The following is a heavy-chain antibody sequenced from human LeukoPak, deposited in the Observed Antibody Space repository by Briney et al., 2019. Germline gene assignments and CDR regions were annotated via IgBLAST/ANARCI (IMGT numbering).Heavy chain of an antibody. CDR3: ARHTVGSGSYYNAYYFDY. CDR1: GGSISSSSYY. J-gene: IGHJ4*02. D-gene: IGHD3-10*01. V-gene: IGHV4-39*01. CDR2: IYYSGST. Sequence: SETLSLTCTVSGGSISSSSYYWGWIRQPPGKGLEWIGSIYYSGSTYYNPSLKSRVTISVDTSKNQFSLKLSSVTAADTAVYYCARHTVGSGSYYNAYYFDYWGQGTLVTVSS.